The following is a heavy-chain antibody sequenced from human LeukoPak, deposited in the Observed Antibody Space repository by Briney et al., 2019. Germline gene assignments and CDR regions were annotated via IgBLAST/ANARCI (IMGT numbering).Heavy chain of an antibody. CDR3: AKVVYYGSGSLGGFDY. CDR1: GFTFSSYG. Sequence: PPGRSLRLSCAASGFTFSSYGMHWVRQAPGKGLEWVAVISYDGSNKYYADSVKGRFTISKDNSKNTLYLQMNSLRAEGTAVYYCAKVVYYGSGSLGGFDYWGQGTLVTVSS. J-gene: IGHJ4*02. CDR2: ISYDGSNK. V-gene: IGHV3-30*18. D-gene: IGHD3-10*01.